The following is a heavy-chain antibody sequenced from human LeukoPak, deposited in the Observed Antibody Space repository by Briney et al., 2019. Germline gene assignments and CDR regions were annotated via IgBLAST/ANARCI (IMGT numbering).Heavy chain of an antibody. V-gene: IGHV3-11*01. J-gene: IGHJ4*02. CDR3: ARSVSSWYHYFDY. CDR2: ISSSGSTI. D-gene: IGHD6-13*01. Sequence: GGSLRLSCAASGFTFSDYYMSWIRQAPGKGLEWVSYISSSGSTIYYADSVKGRFTISRDNAKNSLYLQMNSLRAEDTAVYYCARSVSSWYHYFDYWGQGTLVTVSS. CDR1: GFTFSDYY.